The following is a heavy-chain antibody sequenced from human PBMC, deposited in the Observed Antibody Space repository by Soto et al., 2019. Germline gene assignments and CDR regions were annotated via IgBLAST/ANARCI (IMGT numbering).Heavy chain of an antibody. Sequence: QVQLVESGGGVVQPGRSLRLSCAASGFTFSRYGMHWVRQAPGKGLEWVAVIWYDGSNKYYADSVKGRFTISRDNSKNTLYLQMNSLRAEDTAVYYCAREGATDDAFDIWGQGTMVTVSS. CDR2: IWYDGSNK. CDR3: AREGATDDAFDI. D-gene: IGHD1-26*01. CDR1: GFTFSRYG. J-gene: IGHJ3*02. V-gene: IGHV3-33*01.